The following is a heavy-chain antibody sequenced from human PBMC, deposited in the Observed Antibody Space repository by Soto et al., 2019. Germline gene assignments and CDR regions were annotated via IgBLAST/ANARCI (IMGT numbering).Heavy chain of an antibody. CDR2: ISGSGDST. V-gene: IGHV3-23*01. D-gene: IGHD6-13*01. CDR3: ARRGPGTYFDY. J-gene: IGHJ4*02. CDR1: GSTFSSYA. Sequence: PGGSLRLSCAASGSTFSSYAMNSVRQAPGKGLEWVSVISGSGDSTYYADSVKGRLTISRDNSKNTLYLQMNSLRADDTAVYYCARRGPGTYFDYWGQGTLVTVSS.